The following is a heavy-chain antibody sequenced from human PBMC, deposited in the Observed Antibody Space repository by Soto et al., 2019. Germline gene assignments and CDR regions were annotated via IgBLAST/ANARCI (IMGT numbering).Heavy chain of an antibody. CDR1: GFNFAGYG. J-gene: IGHJ4*02. V-gene: IGHV3-30*02. D-gene: IGHD1-26*01. CDR2: TRHDGSNT. CDR3: VRDGVGATTYFGFFDY. Sequence: GGSLRLSCAASGFNFAGYGMPWVRQAPGKGLEWVAITRHDGSNTYYADSVRGRFTIPRDNSKNTLYLQMNRLTVEDTALYYCVRDGVGATTYFGFFDYWGQGVLVTVSS.